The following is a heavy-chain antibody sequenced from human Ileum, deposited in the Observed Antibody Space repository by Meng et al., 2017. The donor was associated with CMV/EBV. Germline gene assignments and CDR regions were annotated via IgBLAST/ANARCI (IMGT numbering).Heavy chain of an antibody. CDR3: APGFRSWIGTYSS. J-gene: IGHJ4*02. V-gene: IGHV4-34*01. CDR1: GCCFSCYL. Sequence: QLQTSGGGRLKPSATLSLPCAVYGCCFSCYLLSWVRQPPGKGLEWIGVLNHGGSAYYNMSLKSRVTISIDTSKNQFSLNLRSVTAADTAVYYCAPGFRSWIGTYSSWGQGTLVTVSS. CDR2: LNHGGSA. D-gene: IGHD1-1*01.